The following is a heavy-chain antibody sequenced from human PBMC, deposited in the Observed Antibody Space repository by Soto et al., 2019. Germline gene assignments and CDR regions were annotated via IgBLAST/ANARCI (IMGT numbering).Heavy chain of an antibody. CDR2: IYYSGST. CDR1: GGSISSYY. CDR3: ARSLKLGMNFDY. Sequence: SETLSLTCTVSGGSISSYYWSWIRQPPGKGLEWIGYIYYSGSTNYNPSLKSRVTISVDTSKNQFSLKLSSVTAADTAVYYCARSLKLGMNFDYWGQGTLVTVSS. V-gene: IGHV4-59*08. D-gene: IGHD7-27*01. J-gene: IGHJ4*02.